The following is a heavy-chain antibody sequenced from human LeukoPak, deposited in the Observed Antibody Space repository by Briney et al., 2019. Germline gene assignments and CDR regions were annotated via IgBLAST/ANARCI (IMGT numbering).Heavy chain of an antibody. Sequence: SETLSLTCTVSGGSISSYYWSWIRQPPGKGLEWIGYIYYSGSTNYNPSLKSRVTISVDTSKNQFSLKLSSVTAADTAVYYCAIADIVLMVPVFDYWGQGTLVTVSS. V-gene: IGHV4-59*01. D-gene: IGHD2-8*01. J-gene: IGHJ4*02. CDR1: GGSISSYY. CDR3: AIADIVLMVPVFDY. CDR2: IYYSGST.